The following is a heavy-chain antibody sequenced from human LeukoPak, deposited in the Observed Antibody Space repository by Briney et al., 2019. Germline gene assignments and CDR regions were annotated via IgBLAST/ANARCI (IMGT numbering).Heavy chain of an antibody. J-gene: IGHJ5*02. CDR1: GFTFSNAW. Sequence: GGSLRLSCSASGFTFSNAWLSWVRQAPGKGLDWVGRIKRKSDGGTPDYAAPVKGRFTISRDDSINTLYLQMNSLKTDDTAVYHCVTGGHYFGTWGQGTLVTVSP. D-gene: IGHD3-10*01. V-gene: IGHV3-15*01. CDR2: IKRKSDGGTP. CDR3: VTGGHYFGT.